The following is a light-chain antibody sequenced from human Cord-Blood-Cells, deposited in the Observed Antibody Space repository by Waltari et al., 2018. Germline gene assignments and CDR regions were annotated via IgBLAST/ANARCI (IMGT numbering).Light chain of an antibody. CDR2: ATS. CDR1: QGISSY. V-gene: IGKV1-8*01. J-gene: IGKJ2*01. Sequence: AIRITQSPSSLSASTGDRVTITSRASQGISSYLAWYQQKPGKAPKLLIYATSTLQSGVPSRFSGSGSGTDFTLTISCLQSEDFATYYCQQYYSYPYTFGQGTKLEIK. CDR3: QQYYSYPYT.